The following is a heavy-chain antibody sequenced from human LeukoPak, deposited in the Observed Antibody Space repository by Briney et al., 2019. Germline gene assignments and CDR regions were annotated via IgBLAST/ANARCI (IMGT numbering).Heavy chain of an antibody. J-gene: IGHJ5*02. CDR2: MGPNSGNG. Sequence: ASVKVSCKASGYAFRTYDINWVRQATGQGLEWMGWMGPNSGNGGSAQKFQGRVTMTRDTSRSTAYVELSSLTSEDTAVYYCARGLWGTQCRTSTCYTLDPWGQGTLVTVSS. V-gene: IGHV1-8*02. D-gene: IGHD2-15*01. CDR3: ARGLWGTQCRTSTCYTLDP. CDR1: GYAFRTYD.